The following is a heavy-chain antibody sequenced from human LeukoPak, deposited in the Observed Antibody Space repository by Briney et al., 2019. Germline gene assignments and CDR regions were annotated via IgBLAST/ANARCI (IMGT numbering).Heavy chain of an antibody. J-gene: IGHJ4*02. V-gene: IGHV4-39*01. CDR3: ARVPRLLGTESYYFDY. Sequence: PSETRSLTCTVSGGSISSSSYYWGWIRQPPGKGLEWIGRIYYSGSIYYNPSLKSRVTISVDTSKNQFSLKLSSVTAADTAVYYCARVPRLLGTESYYFDYWGQGTLVTVSS. CDR2: IYYSGSI. CDR1: GGSISSSSYY. D-gene: IGHD7-27*01.